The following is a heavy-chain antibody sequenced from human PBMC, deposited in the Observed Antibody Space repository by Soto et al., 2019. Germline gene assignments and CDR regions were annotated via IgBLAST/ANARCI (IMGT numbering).Heavy chain of an antibody. CDR3: VRGGFLSHDHVIIAPATLGFDP. Sequence: GSVKVSCKASGYTFTTYDINWVRRAPGQGLEWMGWMNPNRTNTGYAEKLQGRVTMTRDTSISTAYMEMSSLRYDDTAVYYCVRGGFLSHDHVIIAPATLGFDPWGQGTLVTVSS. D-gene: IGHD2-2*01. V-gene: IGHV1-8*01. CDR1: GYTFTTYD. J-gene: IGHJ5*02. CDR2: MNPNRTNT.